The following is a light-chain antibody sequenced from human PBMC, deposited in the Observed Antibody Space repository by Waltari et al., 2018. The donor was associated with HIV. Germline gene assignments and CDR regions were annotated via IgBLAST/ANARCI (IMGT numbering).Light chain of an antibody. CDR1: NPHHQY. CDR2: QDT. V-gene: IGLV3-1*01. J-gene: IGLJ3*02. Sequence: SYALTQPPSVSVSSGQTATATCSGLNPHHQYSSWYQQRSGQSPVLVIYQDTKKPPGIPERFFGSTSENTATLTINETQPLDEAHYSCQAWDSGTIVFGGGTRLTVL. CDR3: QAWDSGTIV.